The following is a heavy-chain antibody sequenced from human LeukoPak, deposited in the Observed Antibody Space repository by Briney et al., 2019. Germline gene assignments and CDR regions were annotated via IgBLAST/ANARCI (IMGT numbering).Heavy chain of an antibody. CDR1: GYTFTGYY. Sequence: ASVKVSCKASGYTFTGYYMHWVRQAPGQGLEWMGWINPNSGGTNYAQKFQGRVTMTRDTSISTAYMELSRLRSEDTAVYYCARETYSGSGSYYGVVDYWGQGTLVTVSS. CDR3: ARETYSGSGSYYGVVDY. J-gene: IGHJ4*02. D-gene: IGHD1-26*01. V-gene: IGHV1-2*02. CDR2: INPNSGGT.